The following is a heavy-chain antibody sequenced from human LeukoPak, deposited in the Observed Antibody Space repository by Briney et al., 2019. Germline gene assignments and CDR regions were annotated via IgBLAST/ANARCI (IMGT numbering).Heavy chain of an antibody. D-gene: IGHD5-12*01. CDR2: IRNKPSSYST. J-gene: IGHJ4*02. Sequence: QPGGSLRLSCAASGFTFSSYEMNWVRQAPGKGLEWVGRIRNKPSSYSTQFAASVKGRFTISRDDSRNSFYLQMFSLKTDDTAVYYCARVDHVDGGLDYWGPGTLVTVSS. CDR3: ARVDHVDGGLDY. CDR1: GFTFSSYE. V-gene: IGHV3-72*01.